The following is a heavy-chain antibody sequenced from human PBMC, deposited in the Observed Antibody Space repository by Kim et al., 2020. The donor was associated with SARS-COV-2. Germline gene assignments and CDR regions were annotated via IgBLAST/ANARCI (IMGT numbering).Heavy chain of an antibody. CDR3: ARGNTILGGMDV. J-gene: IGHJ6*02. D-gene: IGHD2-21*01. V-gene: IGHV4-34*01. CDR1: GGSFSGYH. CDR2: INHSGNT. Sequence: SETLSLTCAVYGGSFSGYHWSWIRQPPGKGLEWIGEINHSGNTNYNPSLKSRVTTSVDTSKNQFFLNLSSVTAADTAVYYCARGNTILGGMDVWGQGTTVTVS.